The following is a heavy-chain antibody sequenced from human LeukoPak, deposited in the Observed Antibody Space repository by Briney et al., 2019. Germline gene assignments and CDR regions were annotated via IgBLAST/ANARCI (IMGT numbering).Heavy chain of an antibody. CDR1: GFTFTRYW. CDR3: ARDGILGSHDY. J-gene: IGHJ4*02. CDR2: ITSDGSGT. V-gene: IGHV3-74*01. D-gene: IGHD2-15*01. Sequence: GGSLRLSCAASGFTFTRYWMHWVRQAPGKGLVWVSRITSDGSGTSYADSVKGRFTISRDIPKNTLFLQMNSLRAEDTAVYYCARDGILGSHDYWGQGTLVTVSS.